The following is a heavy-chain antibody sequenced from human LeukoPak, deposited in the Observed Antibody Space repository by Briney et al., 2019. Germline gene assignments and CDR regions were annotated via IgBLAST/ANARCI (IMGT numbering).Heavy chain of an antibody. CDR1: GGSIGNFF. Sequence: SETLSLTCTVSGGSIGNFFWSWLRQSPGEGLEWIGFIYENGRTSYNPSLKSRVTISVDMSKNQFSLRLTSMTAANTAVYYCARDWELGHWGRGILVTVTS. CDR3: ARDWELGH. J-gene: IGHJ4*02. CDR2: IYENGRT. V-gene: IGHV4-59*01. D-gene: IGHD1-26*01.